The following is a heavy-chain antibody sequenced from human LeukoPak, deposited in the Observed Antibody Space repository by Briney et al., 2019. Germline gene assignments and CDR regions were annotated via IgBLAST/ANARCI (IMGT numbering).Heavy chain of an antibody. CDR3: ARSRGYSYYFDY. D-gene: IGHD5-18*01. V-gene: IGHV4-61*01. J-gene: IGHJ4*02. CDR1: GGSVSSGSYY. Sequence: SETLSLTCTVSGGSVSSGSYYWSWIRQPPGKGLEWIGYIYYSGSTNYNPSLKSRVTIPVDTSKNQFSLKLSSVTAADTAVYYCARSRGYSYYFDYWGQGTLVTVSS. CDR2: IYYSGST.